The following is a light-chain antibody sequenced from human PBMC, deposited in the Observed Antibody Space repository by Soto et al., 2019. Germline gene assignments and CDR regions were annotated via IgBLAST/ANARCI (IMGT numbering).Light chain of an antibody. CDR2: KTT. CDR3: AAWDDSLRVYV. J-gene: IGLJ1*01. Sequence: QPVLTQEPSASGTPGQRVTMSCSGSTYNIGIGYVYWYQHLPGTAPKLLVYKTTQRPSGVPDRFSGSKSGTSASLAISGLRSEDEADYYCAAWDDSLRVYVFGTGTKLTVL. CDR1: TYNIGIGY. V-gene: IGLV1-47*01.